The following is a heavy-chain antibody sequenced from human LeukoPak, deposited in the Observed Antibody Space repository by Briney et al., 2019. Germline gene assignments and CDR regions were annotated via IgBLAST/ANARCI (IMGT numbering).Heavy chain of an antibody. CDR2: FDPEDGET. CDR1: GYTLTELS. Sequence: GASVKVSCKVSGYTLTELSMHWVRQAPGKGLEWMGGFDPEDGETIYAQKFQGRVTMTEDTSTDTAYMELSSLRSEDTAVYYCATSSSAFDAFDIWGQGTMVTVSS. CDR3: ATSSSAFDAFDI. D-gene: IGHD6-6*01. J-gene: IGHJ3*02. V-gene: IGHV1-24*01.